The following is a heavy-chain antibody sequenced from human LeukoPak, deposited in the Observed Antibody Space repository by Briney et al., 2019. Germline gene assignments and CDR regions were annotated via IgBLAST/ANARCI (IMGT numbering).Heavy chain of an antibody. CDR3: VGGGSYYWAPDY. J-gene: IGHJ4*02. Sequence: SETLSLTCDVSGYAMTSSNWWGWIRQPPGKVLEWIGYIYYSGNTDYNPSLKSRVTMSIHTSNNQFSLELTSVSALDTAVYYCVGGGSYYWAPDYWGQGTLVTVSS. V-gene: IGHV4-28*06. D-gene: IGHD3-10*01. CDR2: IYYSGNT. CDR1: GYAMTSSNW.